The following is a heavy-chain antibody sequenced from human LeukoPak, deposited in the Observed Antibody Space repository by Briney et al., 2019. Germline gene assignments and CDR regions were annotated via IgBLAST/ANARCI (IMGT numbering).Heavy chain of an antibody. J-gene: IGHJ5*02. D-gene: IGHD3-10*01. V-gene: IGHV3-74*01. Sequence: PGGSLRLSCAASGFSSSDYWMHWVRHAPGKGLVWVSRMNSDETTTNYADSVKGRFTISRDNAKNTLYLQMNSLRAEDTAVYYCARGRGPYGWFDPWGQGTLVTVSS. CDR3: ARGRGPYGWFDP. CDR2: MNSDETTT. CDR1: GFSSSDYW.